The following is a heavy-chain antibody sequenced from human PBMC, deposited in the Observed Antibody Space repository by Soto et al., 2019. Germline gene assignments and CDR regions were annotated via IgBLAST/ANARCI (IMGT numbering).Heavy chain of an antibody. CDR2: ISVSGDST. CDR3: AKGIYSYGYNSFDY. D-gene: IGHD5-18*01. J-gene: IGHJ4*02. Sequence: PGGSLRLSCAASGFTFSGKTMYWVRQAPGKGLEWVSVISVSGDSTYDADSVKGRFTISRDNSKNTLYLQMNSLRAEDTAVYYCAKGIYSYGYNSFDYWSQGTLVTVSS. CDR1: GFTFSGKT. V-gene: IGHV3-23*01.